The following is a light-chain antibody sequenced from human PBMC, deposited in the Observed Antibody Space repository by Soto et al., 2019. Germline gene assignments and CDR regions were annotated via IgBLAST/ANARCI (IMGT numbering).Light chain of an antibody. CDR3: QQRGNWPPT. J-gene: IGKJ3*01. CDR2: DAS. V-gene: IGKV3-11*01. Sequence: EIVSTQSPATLSLSPGERATLSCRASQSVSSFLAWYQQKPGQPPRLLIYDASNRATGIPGRFSGSGSGTDFTLPISSLEPEDFAAYYCQQRGNWPPTFGPGTKVDI. CDR1: QSVSSF.